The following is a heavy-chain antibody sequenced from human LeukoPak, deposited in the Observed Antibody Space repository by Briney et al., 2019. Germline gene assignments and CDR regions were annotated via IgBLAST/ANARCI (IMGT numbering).Heavy chain of an antibody. CDR3: ARSSSYSTSWFDY. D-gene: IGHD6-13*01. Sequence: SETLSLTCSVSGGSIRSYCWNWIRQPAEKGLEWIGHIFSSGSTNYNPSLKSRVTLSVDTSKNQFSLSLNSVTAADTAVCYCARSSSYSTSWFDYWGQGTLVTVSS. V-gene: IGHV4-4*07. J-gene: IGHJ5*01. CDR2: IFSSGST. CDR1: GGSIRSYC.